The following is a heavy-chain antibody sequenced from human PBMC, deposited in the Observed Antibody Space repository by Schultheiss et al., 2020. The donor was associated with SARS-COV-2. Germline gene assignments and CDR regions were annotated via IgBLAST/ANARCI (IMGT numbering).Heavy chain of an antibody. J-gene: IGHJ4*02. CDR2: INHSGST. Sequence: SETLSLTCAVYGGSFSGYYWSWIRQPPGKGLEWIGEINHSGSTNYNPSLKSRVTISVDTSKNQFSLKLSSVTAADTAVYYCARGRVIVVVPAAIYGYWGQGTLVTVSS. CDR1: GGSFSGYY. V-gene: IGHV4-34*01. D-gene: IGHD2-2*02. CDR3: ARGRVIVVVPAAIYGY.